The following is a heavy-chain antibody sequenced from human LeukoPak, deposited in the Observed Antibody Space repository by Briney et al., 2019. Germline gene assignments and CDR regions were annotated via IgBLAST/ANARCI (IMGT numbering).Heavy chain of an antibody. CDR3: ARAVRWFPPPDYYYYYMDV. V-gene: IGHV7-4-1*02. Sequence: ASVKVSCKASGYTFTSYAMNWVRQAPGQGLEWMGWINTNTGNPTYAQGFTGRFVFSLDTSVSTAYLQISSLKAEDTAVYYCARAVRWFPPPDYYYYYMDVWGKGTTVTVSS. CDR1: GYTFTSYA. CDR2: INTNTGNP. D-gene: IGHD3-10*01. J-gene: IGHJ6*03.